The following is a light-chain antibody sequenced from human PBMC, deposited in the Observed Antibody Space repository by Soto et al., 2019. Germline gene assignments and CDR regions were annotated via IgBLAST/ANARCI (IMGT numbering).Light chain of an antibody. CDR1: QSISYF. CDR3: QHYDSSSPWT. CDR2: DAS. J-gene: IGKJ1*01. V-gene: IGKV1-5*01. Sequence: DIQMTQSPSTLSASIGDRVTITCRASQSISYFLAWYQQKPGKAPNLLIYDASSLENRAPSRFSGSGSGTQFTLTIYSRQPDDFATYYCQHYDSSSPWTFGQGTKV.